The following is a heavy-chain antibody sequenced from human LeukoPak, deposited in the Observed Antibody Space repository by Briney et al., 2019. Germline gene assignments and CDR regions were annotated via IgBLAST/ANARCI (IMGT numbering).Heavy chain of an antibody. CDR2: ISTSSSTI. CDR1: GFTSSSYS. CDR3: ARGPITIFGVVVTPLDY. V-gene: IGHV3-48*01. Sequence: PGGSLRLSCAASGFTSSSYSMNWVRQAPGKGLEWVSYISTSSSTIYYADSVKGRFTISRDNAKNSLYLQMNSLRAEDTTVYYCARGPITIFGVVVTPLDYWGQGTLVTVSS. D-gene: IGHD3-3*01. J-gene: IGHJ4*02.